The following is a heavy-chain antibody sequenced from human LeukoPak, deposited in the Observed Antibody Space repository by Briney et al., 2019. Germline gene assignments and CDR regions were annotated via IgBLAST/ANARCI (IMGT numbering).Heavy chain of an antibody. J-gene: IGHJ4*02. CDR2: IYTSGST. CDR1: GGSISSYY. V-gene: IGHV4-4*07. CDR3: ARDELIAMSFDY. D-gene: IGHD5-18*01. Sequence: AETLSLTCTVSGGSISSYYWSWIRQPAGKGLEWIGRIYTSGSTNYNPSLKSRITMSVDTSKNQFSLKLSSVTAADTAVYYCARDELIAMSFDYWGQGTLVTVSS.